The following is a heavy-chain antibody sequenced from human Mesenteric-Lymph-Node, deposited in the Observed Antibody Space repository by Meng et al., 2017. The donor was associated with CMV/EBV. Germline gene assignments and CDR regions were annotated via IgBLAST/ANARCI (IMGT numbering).Heavy chain of an antibody. CDR1: GGSISSSSYY. D-gene: IGHD2-15*01. CDR2: ISYSGMT. V-gene: IGHV4-39*07. J-gene: IGHJ6*02. Sequence: ESLKISCTVSGGSISSSSYYWGWIRQPPGKGLEWIGSISYSGMTYYNPSLKSRVTILVDTSKNQFSLKLSSVTAADTAVYYCAREFVGGPYYYGMDVWGQGTTVTVSS. CDR3: AREFVGGPYYYGMDV.